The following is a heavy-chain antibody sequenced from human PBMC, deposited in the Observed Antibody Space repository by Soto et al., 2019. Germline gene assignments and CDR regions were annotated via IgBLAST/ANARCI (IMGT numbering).Heavy chain of an antibody. CDR2: ISYDGSNK. CDR1: GFTFSSYG. D-gene: IGHD3-22*01. J-gene: IGHJ4*02. Sequence: ALRLSCAASGFTFSSYGMHWVRQAPGKGLEWVAVISYDGSNKYYADSVKGRFTISRDNSKNTLYLQMNSLRAEDTAVYYCAKSVQTYYYDSSGYYFDYWGQGTLVTVSS. CDR3: AKSVQTYYYDSSGYYFDY. V-gene: IGHV3-30*18.